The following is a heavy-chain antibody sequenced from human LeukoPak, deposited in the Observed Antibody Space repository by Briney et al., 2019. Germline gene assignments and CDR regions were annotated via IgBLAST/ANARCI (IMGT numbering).Heavy chain of an antibody. CDR2: IYTSGST. J-gene: IGHJ5*02. V-gene: IGHV4-4*07. D-gene: IGHD3-22*01. CDR3: ARDMYYYDSSGSPFDP. CDR1: GGSISSYY. Sequence: SETLSLTCTVSGGSISSYYWSWIRQPAGKGLEWIGRIYTSGSTNYNPSLKSRVTMSADTSKNQFSLKLSSVTAADTAVYYCARDMYYYDSSGSPFDPWGQGTLVTVSS.